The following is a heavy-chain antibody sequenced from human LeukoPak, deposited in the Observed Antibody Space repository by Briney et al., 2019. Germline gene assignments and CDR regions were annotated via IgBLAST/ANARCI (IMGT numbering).Heavy chain of an antibody. V-gene: IGHV4-59*01. CDR3: ASRSSIWSGYEEPLYYFDS. CDR2: IYYSGST. D-gene: IGHD5-12*01. Sequence: SETLSLTCTVSGGPISRYYWSWIRQPPGKRLEWIGHIYYSGSTNYNPPLKSRVTISVDTSKNQFSLKLCAVTAADTAVYYCASRSSIWSGYEEPLYYFDSWGQGTLVTVSS. CDR1: GGPISRYY. J-gene: IGHJ4*02.